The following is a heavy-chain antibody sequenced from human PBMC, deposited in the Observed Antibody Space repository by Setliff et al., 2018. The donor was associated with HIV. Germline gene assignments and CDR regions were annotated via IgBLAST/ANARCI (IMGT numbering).Heavy chain of an antibody. CDR3: ARSHDYGDDRRLDY. D-gene: IGHD4-17*01. J-gene: IGHJ4*02. V-gene: IGHV3-23*01. CDR1: GFTFGRYA. Sequence: PGGSLRLSCAASGFTFGRYAMSWVRQAPGKGLEWVSLITGTGDATHYVDSVEGRFTISRDNAKKSLYLQMNSLRAEDMAVYYCARSHDYGDDRRLDYWGQGTLVTVST. CDR2: ITGTGDAT.